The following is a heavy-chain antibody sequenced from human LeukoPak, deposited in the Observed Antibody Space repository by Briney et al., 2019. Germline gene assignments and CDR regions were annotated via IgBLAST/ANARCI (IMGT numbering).Heavy chain of an antibody. D-gene: IGHD5-12*01. CDR1: GDSVSSNSAG. CDR2: TYYRSKWYN. J-gene: IGHJ4*02. V-gene: IGHV6-1*01. CDR3: ARRPIGWLRLEFDY. Sequence: SQTLSLTCAISGDSVSSNSAGWSWIRQSPSRGLEWLGRTYYRSKWYNDYAVSVKSRITINPDTSKNQFSLKLSSVTAADTAVYYCARRPIGWLRLEFDYWGQGTLVTVSS.